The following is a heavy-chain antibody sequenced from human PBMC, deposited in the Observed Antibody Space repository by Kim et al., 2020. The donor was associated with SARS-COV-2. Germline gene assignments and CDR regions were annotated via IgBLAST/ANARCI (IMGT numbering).Heavy chain of an antibody. Sequence: GGSLRLSCAASGFTFSSYEMNWVRQAPGKGLEWVSYISSSGSTIYYADSVKGRFTISRDNAKNSLYLQMNSLRAEDTAVYYCARVAIVATRSTDAFDIWGQGTMVTVSS. CDR3: ARVAIVATRSTDAFDI. CDR1: GFTFSSYE. CDR2: ISSSGSTI. V-gene: IGHV3-48*03. J-gene: IGHJ3*02. D-gene: IGHD5-12*01.